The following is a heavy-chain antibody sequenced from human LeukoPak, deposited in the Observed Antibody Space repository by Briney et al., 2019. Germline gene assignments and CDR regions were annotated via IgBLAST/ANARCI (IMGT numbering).Heavy chain of an antibody. J-gene: IGHJ4*02. CDR1: GGSISSGSYY. CDR3: ARREYFYGNFDY. D-gene: IGHD5-18*01. V-gene: IGHV4-61*02. CDR2: IYTSGST. Sequence: TLSLTCTVSGGSISSGSYYWSWIRQPAGKGLEWIGRIYTSGSTNYNPSLKSRVTISVDTSKNQFSLKLSSVTAADTAVYYCARREYFYGNFDYWGLGTLVTVSS.